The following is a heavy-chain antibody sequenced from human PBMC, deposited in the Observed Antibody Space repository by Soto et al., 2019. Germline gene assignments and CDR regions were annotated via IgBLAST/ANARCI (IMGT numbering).Heavy chain of an antibody. CDR2: IYYSGST. CDR1: GGSISSSSYF. D-gene: IGHD6-19*01. Sequence: WETLSLTCTFSGGSISSSSYFSGWIRQPPGKGLEWIGSIYYSGSTYYNPSPKSRVTISVDTSKNQFSLKLSSVTAADTAVYYCARQWLVTDAFDIWGQGTMVTVSS. CDR3: ARQWLVTDAFDI. J-gene: IGHJ3*02. V-gene: IGHV4-39*01.